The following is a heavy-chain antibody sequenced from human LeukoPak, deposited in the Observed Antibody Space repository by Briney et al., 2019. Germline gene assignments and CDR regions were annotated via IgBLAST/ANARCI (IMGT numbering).Heavy chain of an antibody. J-gene: IGHJ4*02. CDR3: ARDPPPDDTSGYLDY. Sequence: GGSLRLSCSASGFTMSNCWMTWVRQAPGKGLEWVANMNQDGSRIYYVDSVKGRFTISRDNAKNSLHLQMSSLRADDTAVYYCARDPPPDDTSGYLDYWGQGALVTVSS. D-gene: IGHD3-22*01. CDR1: GFTMSNCW. V-gene: IGHV3-7*04. CDR2: MNQDGSRI.